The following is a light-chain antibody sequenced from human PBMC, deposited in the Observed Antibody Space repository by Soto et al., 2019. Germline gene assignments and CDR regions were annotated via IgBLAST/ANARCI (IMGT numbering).Light chain of an antibody. CDR2: DVS. V-gene: IGLV2-14*01. Sequence: QSALTQPASVSGAPGQSITISCTGTSSDVGSYNYVSWYQQHPGKAPKLMIYDVSNRPSGVSNRFSGSKSGNTASLTISGLQAEDEADYYCNSYTSSSTLNYVFGTGTKVTVL. CDR1: SSDVGSYNY. CDR3: NSYTSSSTLNYV. J-gene: IGLJ1*01.